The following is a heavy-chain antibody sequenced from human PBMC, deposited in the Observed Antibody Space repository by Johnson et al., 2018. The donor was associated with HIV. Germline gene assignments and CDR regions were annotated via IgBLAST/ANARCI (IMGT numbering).Heavy chain of an antibody. Sequence: QVQLVESGGGVVQPGRSLRLSCAASGFTFSSYAMHWVRQAPGKGLEWVAVISYDGSNEYYADSVKGRFTISRDNSKNTLYLQMNSLRAEDTAVYYCARDSDSLYAFDIWGQGTMVTVSS. CDR1: GFTFSSYA. CDR3: ARDSDSLYAFDI. D-gene: IGHD3-22*01. CDR2: ISYDGSNE. V-gene: IGHV3-30-3*01. J-gene: IGHJ3*02.